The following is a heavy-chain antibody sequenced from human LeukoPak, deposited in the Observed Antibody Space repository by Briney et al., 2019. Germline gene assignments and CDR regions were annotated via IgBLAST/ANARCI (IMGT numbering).Heavy chain of an antibody. V-gene: IGHV3-7*01. CDR1: GFTFNIYW. Sequence: GGSLRLSCAASGFTFNIYWMTWVRQAPGKGLEWVANIKQDGTEKYYVDSVKGRFTISRDNAKNSLHLQMNSLRAEDTAVYYCARDAAVQQLGYYYYYMDVWGKGTTVTVSS. J-gene: IGHJ6*03. CDR2: IKQDGTEK. D-gene: IGHD6-13*01. CDR3: ARDAAVQQLGYYYYYMDV.